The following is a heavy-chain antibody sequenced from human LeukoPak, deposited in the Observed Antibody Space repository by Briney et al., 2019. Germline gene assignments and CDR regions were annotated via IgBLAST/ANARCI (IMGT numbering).Heavy chain of an antibody. CDR3: ASRSGYYYDSSGYYQDAFDI. CDR2: INHSGST. D-gene: IGHD3-22*01. J-gene: IGHJ3*02. Sequence: SETLSPTCAVYGGSFSGYYWSWIRQPPGKGLEWIGEINHSGSTNYNPSLKSRVTISVDTSKNQFSLKLSSVTAADEAVYYCASRSGYYYDSSGYYQDAFDIWGQGTMVTVSS. CDR1: GGSFSGYY. V-gene: IGHV4-34*01.